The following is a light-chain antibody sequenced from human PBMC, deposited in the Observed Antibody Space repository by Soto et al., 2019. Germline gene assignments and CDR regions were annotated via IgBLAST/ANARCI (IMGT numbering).Light chain of an antibody. J-gene: IGLJ1*01. Sequence: QSALTQPASVSGSPGQSITISATGTTSNVGGYNYVSWYQQHPGKAPKLMIYDVSNRPSGVSNRFSGSKSGNTASLTISGLQAEDEADYYCSSYTSSSVYVFGTGTKLTVL. CDR1: TSNVGGYNY. V-gene: IGLV2-14*01. CDR3: SSYTSSSVYV. CDR2: DVS.